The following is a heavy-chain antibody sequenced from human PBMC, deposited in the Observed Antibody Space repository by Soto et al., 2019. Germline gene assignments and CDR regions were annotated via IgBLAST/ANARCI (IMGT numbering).Heavy chain of an antibody. Sequence: GGSLRLSCAASGFTFSSYSMNWVRQAPGKGLEWVSSISSSSSYIYYADSVKGRFTISRDNAKNSLYLQMNSLRAEDTAVYYCARGRSYYDSSGYPSYFSDYWGQGTLVTVSS. J-gene: IGHJ4*02. V-gene: IGHV3-21*01. D-gene: IGHD3-22*01. CDR2: ISSSSSYI. CDR1: GFTFSSYS. CDR3: ARGRSYYDSSGYPSYFSDY.